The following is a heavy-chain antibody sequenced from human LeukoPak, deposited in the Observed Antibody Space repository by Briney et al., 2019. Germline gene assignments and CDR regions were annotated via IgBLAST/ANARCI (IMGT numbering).Heavy chain of an antibody. J-gene: IGHJ4*02. Sequence: GGSLRLSCAASGFTFSSYAMSWVRQAPGKGLEWVSAISGSGGSTYYADSVKGRFTISRDNSKNTLYLQMDSLRAEDTAVYYCAKDGPMVRGVISYFDYWGQGTLVTVSS. CDR1: GFTFSSYA. CDR3: AKDGPMVRGVISYFDY. CDR2: ISGSGGST. D-gene: IGHD3-10*01. V-gene: IGHV3-23*01.